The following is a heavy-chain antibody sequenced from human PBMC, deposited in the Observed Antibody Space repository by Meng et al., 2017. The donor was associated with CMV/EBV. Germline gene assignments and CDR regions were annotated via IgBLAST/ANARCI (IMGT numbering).Heavy chain of an antibody. CDR3: ARRGGLQYFIKEGGDCYFDY. Sequence: ASVKVSCKASGFNLNTNGISWVRQVPGQGLEWMGWVSVYNGGANLAQKFQDRVTMTTDKFTSTAYMEVRSLTSDDTAVYYCARRGGLQYFIKEGGDCYFDYWGQGTLVTVSS. CDR2: VSVYNGGA. J-gene: IGHJ4*02. V-gene: IGHV1-18*04. D-gene: IGHD4-11*01. CDR1: GFNLNTNG.